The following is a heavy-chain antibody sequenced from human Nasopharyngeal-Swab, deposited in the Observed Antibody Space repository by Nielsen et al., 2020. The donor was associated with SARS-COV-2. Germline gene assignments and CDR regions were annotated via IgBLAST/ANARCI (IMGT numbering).Heavy chain of an antibody. CDR3: ARTGYSSGWYFILGY. D-gene: IGHD6-19*01. J-gene: IGHJ4*02. CDR2: IYYSGST. CDR1: GGSISSYY. V-gene: IGHV4-59*01. Sequence: SETLSLTCTVSGGSISSYYWSWIRQPPGKGLEWIGYIYYSGSTNYNPSLKSRVTISVDTSKNQFSLKLSSVTAADTAVYYCARTGYSSGWYFILGYWGQETLVTVSS.